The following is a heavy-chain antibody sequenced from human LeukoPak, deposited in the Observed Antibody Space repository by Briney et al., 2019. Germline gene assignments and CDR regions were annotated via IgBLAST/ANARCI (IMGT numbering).Heavy chain of an antibody. V-gene: IGHV3-30*18. Sequence: GRSLRLSCAASGFTFSSYGMHWVRQAPGKGLEWVAVISYDGSNKYYADSVKGRFTISRDNSKNTLYLQMNSLRAEDTAVYYCAKDKGDSSSWYQIDYWGQGTLVTVSS. D-gene: IGHD6-13*01. CDR2: ISYDGSNK. J-gene: IGHJ4*02. CDR1: GFTFSSYG. CDR3: AKDKGDSSSWYQIDY.